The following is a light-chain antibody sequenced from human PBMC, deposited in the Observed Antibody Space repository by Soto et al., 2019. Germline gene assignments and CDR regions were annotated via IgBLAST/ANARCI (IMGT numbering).Light chain of an antibody. CDR3: QQYGSSHT. Sequence: EIVLTQSPGTLSLSPWQGATLSCRASQSLSSIYLAWYQQKPGQAPRLLIYRTSSRATGIPDRFSGSESETDITLTISRLEPDDSAVYYCQQYGSSHTFGQGTRLEIK. J-gene: IGKJ5*01. V-gene: IGKV3-20*01. CDR2: RTS. CDR1: QSLSSIY.